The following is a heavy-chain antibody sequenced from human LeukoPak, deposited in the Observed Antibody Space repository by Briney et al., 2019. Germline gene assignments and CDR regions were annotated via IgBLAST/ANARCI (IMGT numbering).Heavy chain of an antibody. J-gene: IGHJ3*02. Sequence: GGSLRLSCAASGFTVSSNYMNWVRRAPGKGLEWVSIIYSDGDTYYPDSVKGRFTISRDNSKNTLYLQMNSLRAEDTAMYYCARHQGGWITGGFDIWGQGTLVTVSS. CDR2: IYSDGDT. CDR3: ARHQGGWITGGFDI. D-gene: IGHD2-2*03. V-gene: IGHV3-66*04. CDR1: GFTVSSNY.